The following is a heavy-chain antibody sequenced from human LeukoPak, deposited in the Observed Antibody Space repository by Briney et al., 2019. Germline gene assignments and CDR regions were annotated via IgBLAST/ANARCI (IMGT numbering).Heavy chain of an antibody. CDR1: GGSISSSSYY. Sequence: SETLPLTCTVSGGSISSSSYYWGWIRQPPGKGLEWIGSISYSGSTYYNPSLKSRVTISVDTSKNQFSLKLSSVTAADTAVYYCASYCSTTSCLRRAFDIWGQGTMVTVSS. J-gene: IGHJ3*02. D-gene: IGHD2-2*01. CDR3: ASYCSTTSCLRRAFDI. V-gene: IGHV4-39*01. CDR2: ISYSGST.